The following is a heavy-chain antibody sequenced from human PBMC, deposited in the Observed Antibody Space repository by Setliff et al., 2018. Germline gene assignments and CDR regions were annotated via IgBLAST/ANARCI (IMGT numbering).Heavy chain of an antibody. Sequence: GGSLRLSCAASGLTFSHAWMTWVRQAPGKGLEWVANIKQDGSDKYYVGSVRGRFTISRDNAKSSLYLQMNSLRDEDTAMYFCARDRGGGLYDYWGLGTLVTVSS. CDR2: IKQDGSDK. CDR1: GLTFSHAW. CDR3: ARDRGGGLYDY. D-gene: IGHD3-16*01. J-gene: IGHJ4*02. V-gene: IGHV3-7*01.